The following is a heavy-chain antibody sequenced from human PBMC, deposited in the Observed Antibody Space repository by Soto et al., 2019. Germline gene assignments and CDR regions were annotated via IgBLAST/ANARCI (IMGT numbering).Heavy chain of an antibody. Sequence: EVQRLESGGGLVQPGGSLRLSCAASGFTFSSYAMSWVRQAPGKGLEWVSAISGSGGSTYYADSVKGRFTISRDNSKNTLPLKTTCLSVEDSDLYYCAHDCVYSYGYDAIDIWGQGTMVTVSS. D-gene: IGHD5-18*01. CDR2: ISGSGGST. J-gene: IGHJ3*02. V-gene: IGHV3-23*01. CDR1: GFTFSSYA. CDR3: AHDCVYSYGYDAIDI.